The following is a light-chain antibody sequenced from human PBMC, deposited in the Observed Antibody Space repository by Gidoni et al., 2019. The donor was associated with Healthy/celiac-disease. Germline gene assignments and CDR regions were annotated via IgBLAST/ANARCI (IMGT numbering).Light chain of an antibody. CDR2: AAS. J-gene: IGKJ3*01. CDR1: QGISSY. CDR3: QQLSSSPLT. V-gene: IGKV1-9*01. Sequence: DIQLTQSPAFLSASVGDRVTITCRASQGISSYVAWYQQKPVKAPKLLIYAASTLQGGVPSRFSGSGSGTEFTLTISSLQPEDFATYSCQQLSSSPLTFGPGTKVEIK.